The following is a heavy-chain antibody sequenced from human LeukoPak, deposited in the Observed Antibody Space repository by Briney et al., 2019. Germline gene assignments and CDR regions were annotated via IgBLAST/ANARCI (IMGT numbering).Heavy chain of an antibody. D-gene: IGHD6-19*01. CDR3: AKARHSSGWYGQLGAFDI. V-gene: IGHV1-2*06. Sequence: ASVKVSCKASGYTFTGYYMHWVRQAPGQGLEWMGRINPNSGGTNYAQKFQGRVTMTRDTSISTAYMELSRLRSDDTAVYYCAKARHSSGWYGQLGAFDIWGQGTMVTVSS. CDR2: INPNSGGT. J-gene: IGHJ3*02. CDR1: GYTFTGYY.